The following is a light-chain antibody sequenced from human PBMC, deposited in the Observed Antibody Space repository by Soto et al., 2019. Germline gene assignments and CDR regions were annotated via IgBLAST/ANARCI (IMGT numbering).Light chain of an antibody. CDR1: SSDVGGYNY. V-gene: IGLV2-14*01. CDR3: SSYTSSSIDYV. CDR2: EVS. J-gene: IGLJ1*01. Sequence: QSALTQPASVSGSPGQSITISCTGTSSDVGGYNYVSWYQQHPGKAPKLMIYEVSNRPSGVSNRFSGSKSGNTASLTISGLQDEDVADYYCSSYTSSSIDYVFGTGTKLTVL.